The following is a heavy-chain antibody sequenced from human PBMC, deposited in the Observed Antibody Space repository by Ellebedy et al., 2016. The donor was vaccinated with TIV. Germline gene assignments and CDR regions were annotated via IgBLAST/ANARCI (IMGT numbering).Heavy chain of an antibody. Sequence: ASVKVSCXVSGYTLTELSMHWVRQAPGKGLEWMGGFDPEDGETIYAQKFQGRVTMTEDTSTDTAYMELSSLRSEDTAVYYCATDPFQTRGSGSYCPWGQGTLVTVSS. J-gene: IGHJ5*02. CDR1: GYTLTELS. CDR3: ATDPFQTRGSGSYCP. CDR2: FDPEDGET. V-gene: IGHV1-24*01. D-gene: IGHD3-10*01.